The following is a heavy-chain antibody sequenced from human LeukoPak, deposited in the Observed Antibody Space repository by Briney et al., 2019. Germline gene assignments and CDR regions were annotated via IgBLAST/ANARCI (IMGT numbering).Heavy chain of an antibody. Sequence: SETLSLTCAVSGGSISSGGYSWSWIRQPPGKGLEWIGYIYHSGTTYYSPSLKSRVTISVGRSKNQFSLKLSSVTAADTAVYYCARAPMVRAVINWFDPWGQGTLVTVSS. CDR1: GGSISSGGYS. CDR2: IYHSGTT. D-gene: IGHD3-10*01. CDR3: ARAPMVRAVINWFDP. V-gene: IGHV4-30-2*01. J-gene: IGHJ5*02.